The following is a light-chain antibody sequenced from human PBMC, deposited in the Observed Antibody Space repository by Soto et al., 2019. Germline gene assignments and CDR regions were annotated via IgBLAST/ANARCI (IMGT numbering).Light chain of an antibody. CDR2: EVS. J-gene: IGLJ3*02. V-gene: IGLV2-8*01. CDR3: SSYTTSTTWV. Sequence: QSALTQPPSASGSPGQSVTISCTGTSSDVGGYNYVSWYQQHPGKAPKLMIYEVSKRPSGVPDRFSGSKSGNTASLTISGLQAEDEAEYYCSSYTTSTTWVFGGGTKLTVL. CDR1: SSDVGGYNY.